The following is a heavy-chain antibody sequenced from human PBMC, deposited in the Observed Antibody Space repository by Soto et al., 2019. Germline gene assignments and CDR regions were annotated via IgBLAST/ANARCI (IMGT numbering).Heavy chain of an antibody. J-gene: IGHJ4*02. Sequence: QVQLQQWGAGLLKPSETLSLTCAVYGGSFSGYYWSWIRQPPGKGLEWIGEINHSGSTNYNPSLKSRVTISVDTSKNQFSLKLSSVTAADTAVYYCARKYSSGLYHFDYWGQGTLVTVSS. D-gene: IGHD6-19*01. CDR3: ARKYSSGLYHFDY. CDR2: INHSGST. V-gene: IGHV4-34*01. CDR1: GGSFSGYY.